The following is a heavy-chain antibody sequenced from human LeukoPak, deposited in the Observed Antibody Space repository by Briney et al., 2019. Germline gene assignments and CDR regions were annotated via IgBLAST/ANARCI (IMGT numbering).Heavy chain of an antibody. D-gene: IGHD3-10*01. CDR2: ISGSGGTT. J-gene: IGHJ4*02. V-gene: IGHV3-23*01. CDR1: GFTFGDYA. CDR3: AKDLTYGWGRRKFDY. Sequence: GGSLRLSCTASGFTFGDYAMSWFRQAPGRGLEWVSGISGSGGTTYYADSVKGRFTISRDNSKNTLYLQMNSLRAEDTAVYYCAKDLTYGWGRRKFDYWGQGTLVTVSS.